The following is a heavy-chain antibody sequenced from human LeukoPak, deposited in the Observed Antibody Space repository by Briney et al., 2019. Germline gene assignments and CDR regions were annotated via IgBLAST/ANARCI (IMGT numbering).Heavy chain of an antibody. D-gene: IGHD1-1*01. CDR1: AGSFSTYY. J-gene: IGHJ4*02. CDR2: INHSGIT. Sequence: SETLSLTCAVYAGSFSTYYWRWIRQPPGRGLEWIGDINHSGITNYNPSLKSRVTVSTIDTSKSQFSLKLSSVTAADTAVYYCARQERTQLYFDYWGQGTLVTVSS. V-gene: IGHV4-34*01. CDR3: ARQERTQLYFDY.